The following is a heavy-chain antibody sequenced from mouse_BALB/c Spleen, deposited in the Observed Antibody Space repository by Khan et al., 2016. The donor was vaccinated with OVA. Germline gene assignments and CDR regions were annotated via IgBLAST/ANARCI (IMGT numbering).Heavy chain of an antibody. CDR3: ARRGLRWDFDY. V-gene: IGHV1-7*01. Sequence: QIQLVQSGAELAKPGASVKMSCKASGYTFINYWILWVKQRPGQGLEWIGYINPSTAYTEYNQNFKDKATLTADKSSRTAYMQLSSLTSDDSAVYYCARRGLRWDFDYWGQGTTLTVSS. CDR2: INPSTAYT. J-gene: IGHJ2*01. D-gene: IGHD1-1*01. CDR1: GYTFINYW.